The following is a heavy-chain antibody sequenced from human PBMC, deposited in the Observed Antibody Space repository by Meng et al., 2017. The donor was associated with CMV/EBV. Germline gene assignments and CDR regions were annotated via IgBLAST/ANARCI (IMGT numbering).Heavy chain of an antibody. Sequence: GGSLRLSCAASGFTFSSYAMSWVRQAPGKGLEWVSAISGSGGSTYYADSVKGRFTISRDNSKNTLYLQMNSLRAEDTAVYYCAKDLGSYSGSYSDYWGQGTLVTVSS. CDR3: AKDLGSYSGSYSDY. D-gene: IGHD1-26*01. CDR2: ISGSGGST. CDR1: GFTFSSYA. J-gene: IGHJ4*02. V-gene: IGHV3-23*01.